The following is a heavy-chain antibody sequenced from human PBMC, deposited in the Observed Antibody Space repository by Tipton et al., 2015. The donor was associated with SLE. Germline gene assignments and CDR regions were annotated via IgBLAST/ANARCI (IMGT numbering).Heavy chain of an antibody. V-gene: IGHV1-69*01. CDR3: TSSSSGRYYYYGMDV. CDR2: IIPIFGTA. CDR1: GGTFSSYA. Sequence: QSGAEVKKPGSSVKVSCKASGGTFSSYAISWVRQAPGQGLEWMGGIIPIFGTANYAQKFQGRVTITADESTSTAYMELGSLRSEDAAVYYCTSSSSGRYYYYGMDVWGQGTTVTVSS. J-gene: IGHJ6*02. D-gene: IGHD6-6*01.